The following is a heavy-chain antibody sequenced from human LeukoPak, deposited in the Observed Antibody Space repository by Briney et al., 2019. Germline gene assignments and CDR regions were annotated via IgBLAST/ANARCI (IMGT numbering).Heavy chain of an antibody. V-gene: IGHV4-59*08. J-gene: IGHJ3*02. Sequence: PSETLSLTCTVSGGSIRSYYWSWIRQPPGKGLEWIGYIYYSESANYNPSLKGRITISLDTSKNHFSLKLSSVTAADTAVYYCARVGGYPLSAFDIWGQGTMVTVSS. CDR1: GGSIRSYY. D-gene: IGHD3-22*01. CDR2: IYYSESA. CDR3: ARVGGYPLSAFDI.